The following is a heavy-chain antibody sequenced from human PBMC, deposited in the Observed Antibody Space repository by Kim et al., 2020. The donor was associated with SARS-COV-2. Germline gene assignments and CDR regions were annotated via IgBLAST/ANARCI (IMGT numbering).Heavy chain of an antibody. Sequence: TVGEYADSLKGRFTISRDNDKNSVFLQMSSLKAEDTAVYYCAREGPGGFDYWGQGALVTVST. V-gene: IGHV3-7*03. CDR2: TVG. CDR3: AREGPGGFDY. J-gene: IGHJ4*02. D-gene: IGHD3-10*01.